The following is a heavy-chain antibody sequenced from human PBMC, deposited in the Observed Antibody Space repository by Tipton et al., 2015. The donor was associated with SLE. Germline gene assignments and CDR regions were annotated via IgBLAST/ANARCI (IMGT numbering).Heavy chain of an antibody. CDR3: ARQIAAADAFDI. CDR2: IYASGIT. J-gene: IGHJ3*02. V-gene: IGHV4-61*02. Sequence: TLSLTCTVSGDSIMSGGYHWSWIRQPAGKRLERPEWIGRIYASGITNYNPSLKNRVTISVDTSKNHFSLKLSSVTAADTAVYYCARQIAAADAFDIWGQGTMVTVSS. CDR1: GDSIMSGGYH. D-gene: IGHD6-13*01.